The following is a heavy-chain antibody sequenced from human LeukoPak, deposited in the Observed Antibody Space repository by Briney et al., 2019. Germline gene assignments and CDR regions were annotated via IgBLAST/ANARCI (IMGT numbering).Heavy chain of an antibody. CDR3: AKEWAGGKITMIVLAL. CDR2: IYADGRT. D-gene: IGHD3-22*01. V-gene: IGHV3-53*01. J-gene: IGHJ4*02. Sequence: GGSLRLSCAASGFTVSIRHMSWVRQAPGKGLEWVSIIYADGRTYYADSVKGRFTISRDNSRNTLYLQMNSLRAEDTAVYYCAKEWAGGKITMIVLALWGQGTLVTVSS. CDR1: GFTVSIRH.